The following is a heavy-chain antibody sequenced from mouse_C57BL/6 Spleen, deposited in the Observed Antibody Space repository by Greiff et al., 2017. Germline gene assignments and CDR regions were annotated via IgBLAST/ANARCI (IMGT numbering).Heavy chain of an antibody. Sequence: QVQLKQSGAELVRPGTSVKVSCKASGYAFTNSLIEWVKQRPGQGLEWIGVINPGSGGTNYNEKFKGKATLTADKSSSTAYMQLSSLTSEDSAVYFCARAGGYDGSMDYWGQGTSVTVSS. CDR1: GYAFTNSL. V-gene: IGHV1-54*01. D-gene: IGHD2-2*01. J-gene: IGHJ4*01. CDR2: INPGSGGT. CDR3: ARAGGYDGSMDY.